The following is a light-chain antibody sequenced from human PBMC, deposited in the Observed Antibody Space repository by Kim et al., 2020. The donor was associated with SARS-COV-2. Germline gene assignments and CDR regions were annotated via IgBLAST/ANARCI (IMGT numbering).Light chain of an antibody. V-gene: IGKV3-20*01. CDR3: QQYGGSPRS. Sequence: EIVLTQSPGTLSLSPGERATLSCRASQSVSSNYLAWYQQKPGQAPRLLIYGASSRATDIPDRFSGSGSGTDFTLTISRLEPEDFAVYYFQQYGGSPRSFGRGTKVDIK. J-gene: IGKJ1*01. CDR2: GAS. CDR1: QSVSSNY.